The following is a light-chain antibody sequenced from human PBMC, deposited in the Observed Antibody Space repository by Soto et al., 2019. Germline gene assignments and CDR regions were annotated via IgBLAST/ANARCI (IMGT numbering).Light chain of an antibody. CDR2: GAS. J-gene: IGKJ2*01. Sequence: EIVLTQSPGTLSLSPGERATLSCRAGQSVSSSYLAWYQQKPGQAPRLLIYGASSRATGIPDRFSGSWSGTDFTLTISRLEPEDFVVYYCQQYGSSYTFGQGTKLEIK. V-gene: IGKV3-20*01. CDR3: QQYGSSYT. CDR1: QSVSSSY.